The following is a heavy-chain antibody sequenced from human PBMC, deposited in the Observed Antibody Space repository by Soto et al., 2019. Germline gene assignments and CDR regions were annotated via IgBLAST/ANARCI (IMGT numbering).Heavy chain of an antibody. V-gene: IGHV1-18*01. CDR2: ISAYNGNT. D-gene: IGHD1-26*01. CDR1: GYTFTSYG. CDR3: ARSTGPGSGSYYPYYYSYGMDV. Sequence: QVQLVQSGAEVKKPGASVKVSCKASGYTFTSYGISWVRQAPGQGLEWMGWISAYNGNTNYAQKLQGRVTMTTDTSTSTAYMELRSLRSDDTAVYYCARSTGPGSGSYYPYYYSYGMDVWGQGTTVTVSS. J-gene: IGHJ6*02.